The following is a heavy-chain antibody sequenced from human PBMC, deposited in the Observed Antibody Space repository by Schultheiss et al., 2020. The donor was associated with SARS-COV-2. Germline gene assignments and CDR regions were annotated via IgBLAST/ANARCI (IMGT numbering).Heavy chain of an antibody. J-gene: IGHJ3*02. CDR1: GFTFSTYS. V-gene: IGHV3-23*01. CDR2: ISGSGGST. Sequence: GGSLRLSCVASGFTFSTYSINWVRQAPGKGLEWVSAISGSGGSTYYADSVKGRFTISRDNSKNTLYLQMNSLRAEDTAVYYCARGYDFWSGYFDAFDIWGQGTMVTVSS. CDR3: ARGYDFWSGYFDAFDI. D-gene: IGHD3-3*01.